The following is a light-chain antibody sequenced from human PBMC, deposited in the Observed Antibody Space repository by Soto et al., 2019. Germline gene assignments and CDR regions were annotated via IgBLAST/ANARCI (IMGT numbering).Light chain of an antibody. J-gene: IGLJ1*01. CDR1: SSDVGGYNY. Sequence: QSALTQPASVSGSPGQSITISCTGTSSDVGGYNYVSWYQQHPVKAPKLMIYEVSNRPSGVSNRFSGSKSGNTASLTISGLQAEDEADYYCSSYTSSSNYVFGTGTKLTVL. V-gene: IGLV2-14*01. CDR2: EVS. CDR3: SSYTSSSNYV.